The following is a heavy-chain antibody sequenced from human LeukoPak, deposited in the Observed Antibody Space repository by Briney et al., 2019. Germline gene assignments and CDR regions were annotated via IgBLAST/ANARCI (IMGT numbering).Heavy chain of an antibody. Sequence: ASVKVSCKASGYTLTGYYMHWVRQAPRQGLEWMGWINPNSGGTNYAQKFQGRVTMTRDTSISTAYMELSRLRSDDTAVYYCATDEIGGSWYEDWGQGTLVTVSS. CDR2: INPNSGGT. CDR3: ATDEIGGSWYED. V-gene: IGHV1-2*02. J-gene: IGHJ4*02. CDR1: GYTLTGYY. D-gene: IGHD6-13*01.